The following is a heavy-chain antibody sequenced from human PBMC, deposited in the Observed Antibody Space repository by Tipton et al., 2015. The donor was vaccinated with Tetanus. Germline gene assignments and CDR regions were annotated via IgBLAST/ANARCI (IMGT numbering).Heavy chain of an antibody. J-gene: IGHJ3*01. CDR2: ISHSGSS. CDR3: ARGGRDAYNNPLGAFDV. Sequence: TLSLTCTVSGGSLFSGSFYWAWVRQSPGKGLEWIGEISHSGSSSYSPSLKSRVTISVDTSKNQFSLRLRSVAAADTAVYYCARGGRDAYNNPLGAFDVWGRGTTVTVSS. CDR1: GGSLFSGSFY. V-gene: IGHV4-39*07. D-gene: IGHD5-24*01.